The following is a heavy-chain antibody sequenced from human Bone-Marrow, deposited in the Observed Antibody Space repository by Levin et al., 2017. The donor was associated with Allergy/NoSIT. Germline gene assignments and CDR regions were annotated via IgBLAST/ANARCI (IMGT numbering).Heavy chain of an antibody. J-gene: IGHJ6*03. CDR1: GFTFSSYA. CDR2: ISSNGGST. V-gene: IGHV3-64D*06. D-gene: IGHD6-19*01. Sequence: PGGSLRLSCSASGFTFSSYAMHWVRQAPGKGLEYVSAISSNGGSTYYADSVKGRFTISRDNSKNTLYLQMSSLRAEDTAVYYCVKGGSGWFDYYYYYMDVWGKGTTVTVSS. CDR3: VKGGSGWFDYYYYYMDV.